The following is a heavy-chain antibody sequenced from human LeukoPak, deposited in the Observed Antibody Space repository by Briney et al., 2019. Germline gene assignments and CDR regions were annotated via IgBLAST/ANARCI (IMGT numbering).Heavy chain of an antibody. CDR3: ARDRRLQTTWAFDI. J-gene: IGHJ3*02. D-gene: IGHD4-11*01. Sequence: GSIXTYYXXXIRXSPGKGLXXXXYVYYNGNTHYNPSLESRVTISVDTSKNQFSLKLTSVTAADTAVYYCARDRRLQTTWAFDIWGQGTMVTVSS. V-gene: IGHV4-59*01. CDR2: VYYNGNT. CDR1: GSIXTYY.